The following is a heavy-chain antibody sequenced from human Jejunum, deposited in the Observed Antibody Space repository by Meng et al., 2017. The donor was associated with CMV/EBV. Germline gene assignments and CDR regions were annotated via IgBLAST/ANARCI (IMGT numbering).Heavy chain of an antibody. CDR1: RPFSSYA. D-gene: IGHD5-24*01. J-gene: IGHJ4*02. Sequence: RPFSSYAIDWVRQAPRQALEWMGGIIPIYHSADCAQKFPGRVTIPTDASTSTAYMQLRSLTSEDTAVYYCASDGREGYNYPYCFDYWGQGTLVTVSS. CDR2: IIPIYHSA. V-gene: IGHV1-69*05. CDR3: ASDGREGYNYPYCFDY.